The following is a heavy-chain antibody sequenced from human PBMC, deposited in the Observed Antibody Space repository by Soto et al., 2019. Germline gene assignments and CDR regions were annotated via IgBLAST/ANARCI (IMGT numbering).Heavy chain of an antibody. D-gene: IGHD6-19*01. CDR1: GYTFTRDG. V-gene: IGHV1-18*01. Sequence: ASGRVSCTSSGYTFTRDGINWVRQAPGQGLEWMGWISAYNGNTNYAQKLQGRVTMTTDTSTSTAYMELRSLRSDDTAVYYCARFELSSGVLEAWGQGTLVTVSS. CDR3: ARFELSSGVLEA. J-gene: IGHJ5*02. CDR2: ISAYNGNT.